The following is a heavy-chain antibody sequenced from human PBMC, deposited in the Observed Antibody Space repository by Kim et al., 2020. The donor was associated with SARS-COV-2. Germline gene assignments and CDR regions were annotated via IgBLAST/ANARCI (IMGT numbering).Heavy chain of an antibody. D-gene: IGHD3-22*01. V-gene: IGHV3-30*04. CDR3: ARGLVYGSSDYHFDY. CDR1: GFTFSRYA. J-gene: IGHJ4*02. Sequence: GGSLRLSCAASGFTFSRYAIHWVRQAPGKGLEWVAVISYGGSNKYYADSVKGRFTISRDNSENTLYLQMNSLRAEDTAVYYCARGLVYGSSDYHFDYWGQGTLVTVSS. CDR2: ISYGGSNK.